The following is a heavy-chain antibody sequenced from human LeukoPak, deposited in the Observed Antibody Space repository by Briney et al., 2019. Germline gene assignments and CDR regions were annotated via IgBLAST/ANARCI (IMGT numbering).Heavy chain of an antibody. J-gene: IGHJ4*02. CDR2: ISSSSSYI. V-gene: IGHV3-21*01. CDR1: GFTFSSYS. Sequence: GGSLRLSCAASGFTFSSYSMNWVRQAPGKGLEGVSSISSSSSYIYYADSVKGRFTISRDNAKNSLYLQMNSLRAEDTAVYYCARVVHAYYYDSSGYYYFIDYWGQGTLVTVSS. D-gene: IGHD3-22*01. CDR3: ARVVHAYYYDSSGYYYFIDY.